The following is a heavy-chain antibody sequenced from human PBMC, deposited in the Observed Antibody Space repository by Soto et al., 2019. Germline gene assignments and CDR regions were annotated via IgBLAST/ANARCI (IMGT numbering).Heavy chain of an antibody. V-gene: IGHV1-18*01. CDR2: INTYNGAT. CDR1: GYSMMTYG. Sequence: SVKVSCKASGYSMMTYGLSWVRQAPVHGLEWMGWINTYNGATNFAQKVQGRVTMTTDKSTNTAYMELRRLSSDDTAVYYCARYWSGGSNYYARFFDHWGQGTLVTVSS. J-gene: IGHJ4*02. D-gene: IGHD2-15*01. CDR3: ARYWSGGSNYYARFFDH.